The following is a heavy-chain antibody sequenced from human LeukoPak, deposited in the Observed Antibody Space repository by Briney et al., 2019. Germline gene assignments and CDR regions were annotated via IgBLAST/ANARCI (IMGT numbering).Heavy chain of an antibody. CDR2: ISNVGLTT. V-gene: IGHV3-11*01. CDR3: ACDFRYLGHDF. Sequence: GGSLRLSCTASAFTLGDFYMSWIRQAPGKGLEWIAYISNVGLTTYYAESVKGRFTISRDNAKNSLYLQMDSLRAEDTAVYYCACDFRYLGHDFWGQGTLVTVSS. J-gene: IGHJ4*02. D-gene: IGHD2-21*02. CDR1: AFTLGDFY.